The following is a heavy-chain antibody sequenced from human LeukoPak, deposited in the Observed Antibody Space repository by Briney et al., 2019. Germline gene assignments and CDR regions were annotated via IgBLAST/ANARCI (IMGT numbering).Heavy chain of an antibody. J-gene: IGHJ3*02. CDR1: GFTFSSYS. Sequence: GGSLRLSCAASGFTFSSYSMNWVRHAPGQGLGLVSYISSSSSTIYYADSVKGRFTISRDDAKNSLYLQMNSLRAEDTAVYYCARDDDYGGNSDAFDIWGQGTMVTVSS. CDR2: ISSSSSTI. V-gene: IGHV3-48*01. D-gene: IGHD4-23*01. CDR3: ARDDDYGGNSDAFDI.